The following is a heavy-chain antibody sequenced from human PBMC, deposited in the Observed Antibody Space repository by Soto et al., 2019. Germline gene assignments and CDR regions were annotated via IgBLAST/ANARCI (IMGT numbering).Heavy chain of an antibody. CDR3: ASPHLDYYYYYGMDV. J-gene: IGHJ6*02. CDR2: INSDGSST. V-gene: IGHV3-74*01. CDR1: GFTFSSYW. Sequence: PGGSLRLSCAASGFTFSSYWMHWVRQAPGKGLVWVSRINSDGSSTSYADSVKGRFTISRDNAKNTLYLQMNSLRAEDTAVYYCASPHLDYYYYYGMDVWGQGTTFTVSS.